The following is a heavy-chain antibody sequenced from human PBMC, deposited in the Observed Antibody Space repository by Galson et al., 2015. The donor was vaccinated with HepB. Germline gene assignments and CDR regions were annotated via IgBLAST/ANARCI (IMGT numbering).Heavy chain of an antibody. J-gene: IGHJ3*02. V-gene: IGHV1-69*13. D-gene: IGHD3-22*01. CDR2: IIPIFGTA. Sequence: SVKVSCKASGGTFSSYAISWVRQAPGQGLEWMGGIIPIFGTANYAQKFQGRVTITADESTSTAYMELSSLRSEDTAVYYCARDKPGYYYDSSGYSPPAFDIWGQGTMVTVSS. CDR1: GGTFSSYA. CDR3: ARDKPGYYYDSSGYSPPAFDI.